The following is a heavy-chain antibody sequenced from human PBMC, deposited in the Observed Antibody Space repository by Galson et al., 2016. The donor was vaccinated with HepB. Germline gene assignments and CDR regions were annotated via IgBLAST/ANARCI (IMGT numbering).Heavy chain of an antibody. D-gene: IGHD3-3*01. CDR3: ARCEARDHDFWSGYYIFNH. J-gene: IGHJ4*02. CDR1: GGSLNSYY. V-gene: IGHV4-59*01. CDR2: AYHTGSS. Sequence: SETLSLTCTVSGGSLNSYYWGWIRQPPGKGLEWIAYAYHTGSSTYNPSLQSRLSTSVDTSKNQFSLILSSVTAADTAVYYCARCEARDHDFWSGYYIFNHWGPGILVTVSS.